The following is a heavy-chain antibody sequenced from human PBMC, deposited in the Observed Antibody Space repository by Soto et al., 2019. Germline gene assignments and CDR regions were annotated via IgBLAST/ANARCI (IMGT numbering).Heavy chain of an antibody. Sequence: GNAIQALTVNWCVSRFSNNTTNVAVGWIRQPPGKALEWLALIFWNDDKRYSPSLKSRISITKSTSKSQVVRTMTDMGPVDTGTYYCAHRHPQCSEGACKSTYCAHWARGTLLPFSS. CDR2: IFWNDDK. CDR3: AHRHPQCSEGACKSTYCAH. CDR1: RFSNNTTNVA. V-gene: IGHV2-5*01. D-gene: IGHD2-21*01. J-gene: IGHJ4*02.